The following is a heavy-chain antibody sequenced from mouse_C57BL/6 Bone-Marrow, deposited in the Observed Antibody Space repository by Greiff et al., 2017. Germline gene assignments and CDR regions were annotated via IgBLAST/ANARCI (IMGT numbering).Heavy chain of an antibody. D-gene: IGHD1-1*01. Sequence: QVQLQQPGAELVKPGASVKMSCKASGYTFTSYWITWVKQRPGQGLEWIGDIYPGSGSTNYNEKFKSKATLTVDTSSSTAYMQLSSLTSEDSAVXYCARQGPYYYGSSSFAYWGQGTLVTVSA. J-gene: IGHJ3*01. CDR2: IYPGSGST. V-gene: IGHV1-55*01. CDR1: GYTFTSYW. CDR3: ARQGPYYYGSSSFAY.